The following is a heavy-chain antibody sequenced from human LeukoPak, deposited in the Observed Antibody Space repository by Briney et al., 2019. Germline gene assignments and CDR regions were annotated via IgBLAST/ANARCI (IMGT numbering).Heavy chain of an antibody. D-gene: IGHD2-15*01. CDR1: GGSISGDY. J-gene: IGHJ3*02. CDR3: ATASPIYPNEAFDI. Sequence: SETLSLTCTVSGGSISGDYWSWLRQPPGRELEWIGYIYYSGSSNFNPSLRSRVAISIDASKKSFSLKLSSVTAADTAVYFCATASPIYPNEAFDIWGHGTLVTVSS. V-gene: IGHV4-59*08. CDR2: IYYSGSS.